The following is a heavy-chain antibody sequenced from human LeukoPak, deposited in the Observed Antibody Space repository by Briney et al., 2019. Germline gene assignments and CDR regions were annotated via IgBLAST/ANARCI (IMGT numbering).Heavy chain of an antibody. Sequence: PGGSLRLSCEASGFTFSSYSMHWVRQAPGKGLEWVTVIWYDGNNRYYADSVKGRFTISRDNFKNTLYLQMNSLRAEDTAVYYCAKDRVAAGGTLDYWGQGTLVTVSS. CDR3: AKDRVAAGGTLDY. D-gene: IGHD6-13*01. CDR1: GFTFSSYS. V-gene: IGHV3-33*06. CDR2: IWYDGNNR. J-gene: IGHJ4*02.